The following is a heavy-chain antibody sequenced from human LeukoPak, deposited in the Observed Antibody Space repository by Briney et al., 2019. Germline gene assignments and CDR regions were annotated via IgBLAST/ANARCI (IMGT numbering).Heavy chain of an antibody. D-gene: IGHD3-9*01. J-gene: IGHJ6*02. CDR2: ITNGGSTI. Sequence: GGSLRLSCAASGFTFSDYNMNWVRQAPGKGLEWISYITNGGSTIHHADSVKGRFTISRDNAKKTLYLQMNSLRAEDTAVYYCARSIGLTGGGVDVWGQGTTVTVSS. V-gene: IGHV3-11*01. CDR1: GFTFSDYN. CDR3: ARSIGLTGGGVDV.